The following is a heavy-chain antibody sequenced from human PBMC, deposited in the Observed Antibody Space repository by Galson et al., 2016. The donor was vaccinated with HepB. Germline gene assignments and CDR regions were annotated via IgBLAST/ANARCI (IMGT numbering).Heavy chain of an antibody. D-gene: IGHD6-13*01. V-gene: IGHV3-13*05. CDR2: IGTAGDP. CDR1: GFTFRNYD. CDR3: ARRTQQLGAFDI. Sequence: SLRLSCAASGFTFRNYDMHWVRQPPGKGLEWVSAIGTAGDPFYACSVKGRFTISRENAKNSLSLQMNSLRAGDTAVYYCARRTQQLGAFDIWGQGTIVSVSS. J-gene: IGHJ3*02.